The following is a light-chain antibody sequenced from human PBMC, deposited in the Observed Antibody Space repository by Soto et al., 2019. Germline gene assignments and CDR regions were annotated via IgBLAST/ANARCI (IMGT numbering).Light chain of an antibody. CDR3: SSYAGSNNFDV. CDR1: SSDVGGYNY. V-gene: IGLV2-8*01. J-gene: IGLJ1*01. Sequence: QSALTQPPSAPGSPGQSVTISCTGTSSDVGGYNYVSWYQQHPGKAPKLVIYEVSKRPSGVPDRFSGSKSGNTASLTVSGLQAEDEADYYCSSYAGSNNFDVFGTGTKVTVL. CDR2: EVS.